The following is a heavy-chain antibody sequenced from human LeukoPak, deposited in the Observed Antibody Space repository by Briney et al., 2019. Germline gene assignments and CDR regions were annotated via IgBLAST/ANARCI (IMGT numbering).Heavy chain of an antibody. CDR2: IYYSGST. CDR1: GDSMSSHY. CDR3: ARGITRRRTFDI. J-gene: IGHJ3*02. Sequence: PSETLSLTCTVSGDSMSSHYWSWIRQPPGKGLEWIGYIYYSGSTYYNPSLKSRISISVDTSKNQFSLKLSSVTAADTALYYCARGITRRRTFDIWGQGTMVTVSS. D-gene: IGHD3-10*01. V-gene: IGHV4-59*08.